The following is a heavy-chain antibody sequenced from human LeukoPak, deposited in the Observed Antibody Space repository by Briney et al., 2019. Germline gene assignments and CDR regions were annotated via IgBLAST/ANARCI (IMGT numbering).Heavy chain of an antibody. CDR2: ISGSGGST. CDR1: GFTFSSYA. D-gene: IGHD1-14*01. V-gene: IGHV3-23*01. J-gene: IGHJ4*02. Sequence: GGSLRLSCAASGFTFSSYAMSWVRQAPGKGLEWVSAISGSGGSTYYADSVKGRFTTSRDNSKNTLYLQMSSLRAEDTAVYYCAKDTPEPSSFDYWGQGTLVTVSS. CDR3: AKDTPEPSSFDY.